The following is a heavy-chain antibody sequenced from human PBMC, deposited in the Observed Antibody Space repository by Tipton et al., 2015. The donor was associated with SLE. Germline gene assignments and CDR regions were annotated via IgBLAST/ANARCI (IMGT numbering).Heavy chain of an antibody. Sequence: GLVKPSETLSLTCDVYGGYFSDSYWSWIRQPPGKGLEWIGEINGSEITDYNPSLKSRVTISVDSSKNQFSLELSSVTAADTAVYYCARGPYSSSIFDKWGQGTLVTVSS. J-gene: IGHJ4*02. CDR1: GGYFSDSY. V-gene: IGHV4-34*01. CDR2: INGSEIT. CDR3: ARGPYSSSIFDK. D-gene: IGHD6-19*01.